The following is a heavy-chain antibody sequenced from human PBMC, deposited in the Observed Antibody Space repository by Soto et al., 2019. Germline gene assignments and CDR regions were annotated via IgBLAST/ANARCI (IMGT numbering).Heavy chain of an antibody. J-gene: IGHJ3*01. CDR1: GYSFTSYW. D-gene: IGHD3-22*01. Sequence: GESLKISCKGSGYSFTSYWIGWVRQMPGKGLEWMGIIYPGDSDTRYSPSFQGQVTISADKSISTAYLQMNSLRAEDTAVYYCARDQLYYNDISGRPLNAFDVWGQGTMVTVSS. CDR2: IYPGDSDT. V-gene: IGHV5-51*01. CDR3: ARDQLYYNDISGRPLNAFDV.